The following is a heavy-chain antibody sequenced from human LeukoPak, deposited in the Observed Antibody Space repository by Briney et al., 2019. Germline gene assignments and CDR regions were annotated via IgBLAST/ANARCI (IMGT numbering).Heavy chain of an antibody. D-gene: IGHD4-17*01. Sequence: PGGSLRLSCAASGFTVSNNYMSWVRQTPGKGLEWVSVIYSGGSTYYADSVKGRFTTSRDNSKNTLYLQMNSLRAEDTAVYYCARVDYGDYGFDYWGQGTLVTVSS. CDR1: GFTVSNNY. V-gene: IGHV3-66*01. CDR3: ARVDYGDYGFDY. CDR2: IYSGGST. J-gene: IGHJ4*02.